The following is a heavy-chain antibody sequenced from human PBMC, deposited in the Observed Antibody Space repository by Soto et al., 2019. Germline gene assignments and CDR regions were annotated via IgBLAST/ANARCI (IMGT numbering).Heavy chain of an antibody. D-gene: IGHD2-2*01. CDR1: GYTFTSYG. V-gene: IGHV1-18*01. J-gene: IGHJ5*02. CDR2: ISAYNGNT. CDR3: ARDSRGYCSSTSCYDWFDP. Sequence: ASVKVSCKASGYTFTSYGISWARQAPGQGLEWMGWISAYNGNTNYAQKLQGRVTMTIDTSTSTVYIELRSLRSDDTAVYYCARDSRGYCSSTSCYDWFDPWGQGTLVTVSS.